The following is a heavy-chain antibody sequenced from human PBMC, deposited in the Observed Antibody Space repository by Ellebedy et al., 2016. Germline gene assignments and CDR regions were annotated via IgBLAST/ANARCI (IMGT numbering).Heavy chain of an antibody. CDR1: GGTFSSYA. CDR2: IIPILGIA. V-gene: IGHV1-69*10. Sequence: ASVKVSCKASGGTFSSYAISWVRQAPGQGLEWMGGIIPILGIANYAQKFQGRVTITADKSTSTAYMELSSLRSEDTAVYYCARGALSGDLRGGLDYWGQGTPVTVSS. D-gene: IGHD7-27*01. J-gene: IGHJ4*02. CDR3: ARGALSGDLRGGLDY.